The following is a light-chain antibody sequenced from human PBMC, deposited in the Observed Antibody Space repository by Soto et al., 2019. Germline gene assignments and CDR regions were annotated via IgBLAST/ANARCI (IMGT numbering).Light chain of an antibody. CDR3: QQYNNWPLT. CDR1: QSVNSN. J-gene: IGKJ4*01. Sequence: EIVMTQSPATLSVSPGERATVSCRASQSVNSNLAWYQQKPGQAPRLLIYGASTRATGIPARFSGSGSGTEFTLTVSSLQSEDFAVYYCQQYNNWPLTFGGGTKVEIK. CDR2: GAS. V-gene: IGKV3-15*01.